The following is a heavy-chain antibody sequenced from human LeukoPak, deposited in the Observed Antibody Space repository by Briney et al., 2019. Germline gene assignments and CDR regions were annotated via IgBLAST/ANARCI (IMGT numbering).Heavy chain of an antibody. CDR3: ARASSIAAPYYYYYMDV. Sequence: ASVKVSCKASGYTFTSYAMNWVRQAPGQGLEWMGWINTNTGNPTYAQGFTGRFVFSLDTSVSTAYLQISSLKAEDTAAYYCARASSIAAPYYYYYMDVWGKGTTVTVSS. J-gene: IGHJ6*03. CDR1: GYTFTSYA. V-gene: IGHV7-4-1*02. D-gene: IGHD6-6*01. CDR2: INTNTGNP.